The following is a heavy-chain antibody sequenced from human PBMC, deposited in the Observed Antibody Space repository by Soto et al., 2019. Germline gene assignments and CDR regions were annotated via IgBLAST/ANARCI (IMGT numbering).Heavy chain of an antibody. CDR2: IYTSASI. V-gene: IGHV4-4*07. Sequence: SETLSLTCSVSGADINTYSWTWIRQPAGKGLEWIGRIYTSASINYNPSLRGRVTLSVDTSTNQVSLKLASVTAADTAVYYCARDREAGYNFYYGLDVWGQGTTVTVSS. CDR1: GADINTYS. D-gene: IGHD6-19*01. CDR3: ARDREAGYNFYYGLDV. J-gene: IGHJ6*02.